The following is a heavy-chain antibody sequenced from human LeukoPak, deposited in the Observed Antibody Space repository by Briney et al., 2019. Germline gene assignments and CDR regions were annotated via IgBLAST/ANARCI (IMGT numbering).Heavy chain of an antibody. CDR1: GGSFSGYY. CDR3: ARLPKAYVVPAASGLVDY. Sequence: SETLSLTCAVYGGSFSGYYWSWIRQPPGKGLEWIGEINHSGSTNYNPSLKSRVTISVDTSKNQFSLKLSSVTAADTAVYYCARLPKAYVVPAASGLVDYWGQGTLVTVSS. D-gene: IGHD2-2*01. CDR2: INHSGST. V-gene: IGHV4-34*01. J-gene: IGHJ4*02.